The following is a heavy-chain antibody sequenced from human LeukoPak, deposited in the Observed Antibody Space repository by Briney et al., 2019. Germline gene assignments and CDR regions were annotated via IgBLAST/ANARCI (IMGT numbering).Heavy chain of an antibody. D-gene: IGHD2-15*01. CDR1: GYTFTSYG. CDR2: ISAYNGNT. CDR3: AREGPRSCSGGSCFFDY. Sequence: ASVKVSCKASGYTFTSYGISWVRQAPGQGLEWMGWISAYNGNTNYAQKLQGRVTMTTDTSTSTAYMELRSLRSDDTAVYYCAREGPRSCSGGSCFFDYWGQGTLVTVSS. V-gene: IGHV1-18*01. J-gene: IGHJ4*02.